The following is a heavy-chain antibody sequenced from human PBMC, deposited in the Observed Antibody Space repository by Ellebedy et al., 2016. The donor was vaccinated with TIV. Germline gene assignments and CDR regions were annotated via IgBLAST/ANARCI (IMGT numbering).Heavy chain of an antibody. J-gene: IGHJ6*03. CDR3: ARDSRYNWNDWDYYHMDA. CDR2: INTNTGNP. CDR1: GYTFTAYP. Sequence: ASVKVSCKASGYTFTAYPMNWVRQAPGQGLEWLGWINTNTGNPTFSQGFRGQFVFSLDTSVSTAYLEISGLRAEDTAVYYCARDSRYNWNDWDYYHMDAWGRGTTVTVSS. D-gene: IGHD1-1*01. V-gene: IGHV7-4-1*02.